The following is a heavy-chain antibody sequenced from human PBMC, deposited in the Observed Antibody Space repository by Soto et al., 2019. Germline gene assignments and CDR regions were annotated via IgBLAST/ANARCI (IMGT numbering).Heavy chain of an antibody. Sequence: PSVKVSCKASGYTLTSYYMHWVRQAPGQGLAWMGIINPSGGSTSYAQNYQGRITMTSDTSTTTVYMELSSLRSEDTAVYFCARGNYDVLTGYYPLDFWGQGTLVTVSS. V-gene: IGHV1-46*01. D-gene: IGHD3-9*01. J-gene: IGHJ4*02. CDR2: INPSGGST. CDR1: GYTLTSYY. CDR3: ARGNYDVLTGYYPLDF.